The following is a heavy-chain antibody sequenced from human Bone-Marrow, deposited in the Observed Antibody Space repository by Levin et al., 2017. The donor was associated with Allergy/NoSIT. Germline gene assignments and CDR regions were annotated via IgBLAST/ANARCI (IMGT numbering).Heavy chain of an antibody. J-gene: IGHJ3*02. CDR2: ISSNGGST. D-gene: IGHD3-9*01. CDR1: GFTFSSYL. V-gene: IGHV3-64D*06. Sequence: GASVKVPCSASGFTFSSYLMHWVRQAPGKGLEYVSAISSNGGSTYYADSVKGRFTISRDNSKNTLYLQMTSLRAEDTAVYYCVKDGAIYDILTGYYNAFDIWGQGTMVTVSS. CDR3: VKDGAIYDILTGYYNAFDI.